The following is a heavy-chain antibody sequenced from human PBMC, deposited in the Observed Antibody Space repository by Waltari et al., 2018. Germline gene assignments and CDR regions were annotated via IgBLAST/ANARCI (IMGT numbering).Heavy chain of an antibody. CDR1: GFTFSSYS. Sequence: EVQLVESGGGLVKPGGSLRLSCAASGFTFSSYSMNWVRQAPGKGREWVSSISSSSSYIYYADSVKGRFTISRDNAKNSLYLQMNSLRAEDTAVYYCARDHVRSYSSGRGPRTFDYWGQGTLVTVSS. J-gene: IGHJ4*02. CDR2: ISSSSSYI. CDR3: ARDHVRSYSSGRGPRTFDY. D-gene: IGHD6-19*01. V-gene: IGHV3-21*01.